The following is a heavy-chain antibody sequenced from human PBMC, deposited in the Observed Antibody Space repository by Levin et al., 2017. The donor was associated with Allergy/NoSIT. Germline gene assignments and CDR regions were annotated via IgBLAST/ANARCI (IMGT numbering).Heavy chain of an antibody. J-gene: IGHJ4*02. V-gene: IGHV4-39*01. Sequence: PSETLSLTCTVSGGSISSSSYYWGWIRQPPGKGLEWIGSIYYSGSTYYNPSLKSRVTISVDTSKNQFSLKLSSVTAADTAVYYCARLTIFGVVNTYYFDYWGQGTLVTVSS. CDR1: GGSISSSSYY. CDR2: IYYSGST. D-gene: IGHD3-3*01. CDR3: ARLTIFGVVNTYYFDY.